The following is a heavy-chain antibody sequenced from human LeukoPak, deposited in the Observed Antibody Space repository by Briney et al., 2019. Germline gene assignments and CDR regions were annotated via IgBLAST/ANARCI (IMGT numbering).Heavy chain of an antibody. CDR2: IWPDGSYK. CDR1: GFTFSTYG. D-gene: IGHD3-10*01. Sequence: GGSLRLSCATSGFTFSTYGIHWVRQAPGKGLEWVAAIWPDGSYKYYADSVKGRFTISRDNSKNTVYLQMNTLRDEDTAVYYCAKPYYYGSRSYMDYWGQGTLVTVSS. V-gene: IGHV3-33*06. J-gene: IGHJ4*02. CDR3: AKPYYYGSRSYMDY.